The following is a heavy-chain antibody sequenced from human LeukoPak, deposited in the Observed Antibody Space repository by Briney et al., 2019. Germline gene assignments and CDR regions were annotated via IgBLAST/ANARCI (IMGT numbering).Heavy chain of an antibody. Sequence: SVKVSFGAYGGTLSSYAISWVSQAPGKGREWMGRIIPIFGTANYAQKLQGRVTSATDESTSTAYMELSSLRSEDTAVYYCARDYYDSSGYYYYWYFDLWGRGTLVTVSS. J-gene: IGHJ2*01. V-gene: IGHV1-69*05. CDR2: IIPIFGTA. D-gene: IGHD3-22*01. CDR3: ARDYYDSSGYYYYWYFDL. CDR1: GGTLSSYA.